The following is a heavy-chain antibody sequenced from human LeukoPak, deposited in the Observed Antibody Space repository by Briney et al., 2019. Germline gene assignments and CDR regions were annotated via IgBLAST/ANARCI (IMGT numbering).Heavy chain of an antibody. D-gene: IGHD6-13*01. CDR3: ARDDGIAAASGGY. J-gene: IGHJ4*02. CDR1: GFTFSSYS. V-gene: IGHV3-48*04. CDR2: ISSSSSSTI. Sequence: GESLRLSCAASGFTFSSYSMNWARQAPGKGLEWVSYISSSSSSTIYYADSVKGRFTISRDNAKNSLYLQMNSLRAEDTAVYYCARDDGIAAASGGYWSQGTLVTVSS.